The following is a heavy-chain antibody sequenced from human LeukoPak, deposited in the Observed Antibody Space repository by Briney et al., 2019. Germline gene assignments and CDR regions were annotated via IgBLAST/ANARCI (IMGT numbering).Heavy chain of an antibody. CDR3: ARDLVEWERRRAFDI. J-gene: IGHJ3*02. V-gene: IGHV4-61*01. D-gene: IGHD1-26*01. CDR2: IYYSGST. Sequence: SETLSLTCTVSGGSVSSGSYYWSWIRQPPGKGLEWIGYIYYSGSTNYNPSLKSRVTISVDTSKNQFSLKLSSVTAADTAVYYCARDLVEWERRRAFDIWGQGTMATVSS. CDR1: GGSVSSGSYY.